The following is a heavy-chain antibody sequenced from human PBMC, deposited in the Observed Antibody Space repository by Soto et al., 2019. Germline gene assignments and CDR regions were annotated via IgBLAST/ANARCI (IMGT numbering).Heavy chain of an antibody. V-gene: IGHV1-46*01. CDR2: INPSGGST. Sequence: GASVKVSCKASGYTFTSYYMHWVRQAPGQGLEWMGIINPSGGSTSYAQKFQGRVTITRDTSTSTAYMELSSLRSEDTAVYYCAYSLSGSTSFLLFDYWGQGTLVTVSS. CDR1: GYTFTSYY. CDR3: AYSLSGSTSFLLFDY. J-gene: IGHJ4*02. D-gene: IGHD2-2*01.